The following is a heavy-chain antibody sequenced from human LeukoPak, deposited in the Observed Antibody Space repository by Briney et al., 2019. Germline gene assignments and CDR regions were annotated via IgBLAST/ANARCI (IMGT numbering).Heavy chain of an antibody. CDR3: AAAAAYWYFDL. V-gene: IGHV4-61*02. J-gene: IGHJ2*01. D-gene: IGHD6-13*01. CDR2: IYTSGST. Sequence: PSQTLSLTCTVSGGSISSGSYYWSWIRQPAGKGLEWIGRIYTSGSTNYNPSLKSRVTISVDTSKNQFSLKLSSVTAADTAVYYCAAAAAYWYFDLWGRGTLVTVSS. CDR1: GGSISSGSYY.